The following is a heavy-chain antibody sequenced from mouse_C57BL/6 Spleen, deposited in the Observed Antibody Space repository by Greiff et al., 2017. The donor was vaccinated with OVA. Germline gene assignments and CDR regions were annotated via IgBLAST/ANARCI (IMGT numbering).Heavy chain of an antibody. CDR1: GYTFTSYW. D-gene: IGHD2-5*01. V-gene: IGHV1-69*01. CDR3: ARGEAYYSNRFAY. CDR2: IDPSDSYT. Sequence: VQLQQPGAELVMPGASVKLSCKASGYTFTSYWMHWVKQRPGQGLEWIGEIDPSDSYTNYNQKFKGKSTLTVDKSSSTAYMQLSSLTSEDSAVYYCARGEAYYSNRFAYWGQGTLVTVSA. J-gene: IGHJ3*01.